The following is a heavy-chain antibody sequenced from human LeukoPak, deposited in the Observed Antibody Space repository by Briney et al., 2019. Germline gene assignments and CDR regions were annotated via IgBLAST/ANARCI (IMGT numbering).Heavy chain of an antibody. D-gene: IGHD4-17*01. CDR1: DFTFANYA. CDR3: GRDPNGDYIGAFGF. V-gene: IGHV3-23*01. Sequence: GGSLRLSCVGSDFTFANYAMTWVRLTPGKGLEWVSSIKGSGSYAMYADSVSGRFTTSRDNSRNTIFLQMTSLRAEDTAIYYCGRDPNGDYIGAFGFWGLGTLVSVSS. J-gene: IGHJ3*01. CDR2: IKGSGSYA.